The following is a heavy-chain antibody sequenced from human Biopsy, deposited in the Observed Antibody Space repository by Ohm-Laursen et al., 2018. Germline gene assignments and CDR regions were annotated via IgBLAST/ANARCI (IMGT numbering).Heavy chain of an antibody. D-gene: IGHD3-10*01. V-gene: IGHV4-34*01. Sequence: TLFLTCAVYGGPFSGYFWTWIRQAPGKGLEWIGEIDHTGGTNYNPSLKSRVNISQDRSKNQFSLRLDSVTAADTAVYYCARSVDITVVRGYYFDFWGQGTLVTVSS. CDR2: IDHTGGT. CDR3: ARSVDITVVRGYYFDF. J-gene: IGHJ4*02. CDR1: GGPFSGYF.